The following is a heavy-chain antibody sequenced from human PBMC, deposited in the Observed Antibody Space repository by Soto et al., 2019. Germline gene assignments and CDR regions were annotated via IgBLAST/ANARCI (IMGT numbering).Heavy chain of an antibody. D-gene: IGHD3-10*01. V-gene: IGHV4-59*08. CDR1: GGSISGYY. Sequence: QVQLQESGPGLVKPSETLSPTCTVSGGSISGYYWSWIRQSPENGLQWIAYSHDSGTTNYNPSLKSRITISVDTSKNQVSLKLSSVTAADTAVYYCARHYASGTYPLEYWGQGTLVTVSS. CDR2: SHDSGTT. CDR3: ARHYASGTYPLEY. J-gene: IGHJ4*02.